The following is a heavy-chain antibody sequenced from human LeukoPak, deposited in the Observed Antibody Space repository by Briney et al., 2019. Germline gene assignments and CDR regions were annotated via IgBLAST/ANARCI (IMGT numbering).Heavy chain of an antibody. J-gene: IGHJ5*02. V-gene: IGHV1-2*02. D-gene: IGHD3-16*01. CDR1: GYTFTGYY. CDR3: ARDQGGTYWFDP. CDR2: TNPNSGGT. Sequence: GASVNVSCKASGYTFTGYYIHWVRQAPGQGLEWMGWTNPNSGGTNYAQKFQGRVTMTRDTSISTGYMELSRLKSDDTAVYYCARDQGGTYWFDPWGQGTLVTVSS.